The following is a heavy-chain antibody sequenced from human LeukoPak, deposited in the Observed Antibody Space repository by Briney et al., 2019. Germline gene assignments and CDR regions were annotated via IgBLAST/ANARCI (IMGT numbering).Heavy chain of an antibody. D-gene: IGHD2-2*01. CDR3: AREISTFYGMDV. J-gene: IGHJ6*02. Sequence: SVKVSCKASGGTFSSYAISWVRQAPGQGLEWMGRIIPILGIANYAQKFQGRVTITADKSTSTAYMELSSLRSEDTVVYYCAREISTFYGMDVWGQGTTVTVSS. CDR2: IIPILGIA. CDR1: GGTFSSYA. V-gene: IGHV1-69*04.